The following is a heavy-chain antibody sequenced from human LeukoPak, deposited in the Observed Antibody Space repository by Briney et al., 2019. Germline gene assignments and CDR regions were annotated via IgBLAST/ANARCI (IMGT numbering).Heavy chain of an antibody. Sequence: ASVKVSCKASGYTFTSYGISWVRQAPGQGLEWMGWISAYNGNTNYAQKLQGRVTMTTDTSTSKAYMELRSLRSDDTAVYYCARSITIFGVVGSAGGYWGQGTLVTVSS. CDR3: ARSITIFGVVGSAGGY. V-gene: IGHV1-18*01. CDR2: ISAYNGNT. CDR1: GYTFTSYG. J-gene: IGHJ4*02. D-gene: IGHD3-3*01.